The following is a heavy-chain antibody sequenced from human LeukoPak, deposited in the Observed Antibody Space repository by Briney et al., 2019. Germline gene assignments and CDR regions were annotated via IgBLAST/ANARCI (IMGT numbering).Heavy chain of an antibody. Sequence: GGSLTLSCAPSGFTLNSYSMHWVRHAPGKGLEWVSSISSSSSYMYYADSAKCRFTISRDNAKTSRYLQMNSLRAEDTGVYYCARVRGGIDYWGQGTLVTVSS. D-gene: IGHD2-15*01. J-gene: IGHJ4*02. V-gene: IGHV3-21*01. CDR3: ARVRGGIDY. CDR2: ISSSSSYM. CDR1: GFTLNSYS.